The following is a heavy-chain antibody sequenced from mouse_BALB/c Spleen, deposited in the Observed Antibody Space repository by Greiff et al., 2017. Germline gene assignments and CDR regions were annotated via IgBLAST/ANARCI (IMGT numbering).Heavy chain of an antibody. CDR2: IWSGGST. D-gene: IGHD2-4*01. J-gene: IGHJ1*01. CDR3: AKTGMITEGYFDV. Sequence: QVQLKQSGPSLVQPSQSLSITCTVSGFSLTSYGVHWVRQSPGKGLEWLGVIWSGGSTDYNAAFMSRLSITKDNSKSQVFFKMNSLQADDTAIYYCAKTGMITEGYFDVWGAGTTVTVSS. CDR1: GFSLTSYG. V-gene: IGHV2-5-1*01.